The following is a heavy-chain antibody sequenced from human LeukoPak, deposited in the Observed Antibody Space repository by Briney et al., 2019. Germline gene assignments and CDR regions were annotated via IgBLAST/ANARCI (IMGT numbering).Heavy chain of an antibody. Sequence: PSETLSLTCAVYGGSFSGYYWSWIRQPPGKGLEWIGEINHSGSTNYNPSLKSRVTISVDTSKNQFSLKLRSVTAADTAVYYCARPMYYYGLGSYYIFDYWGQGTLVTVSS. V-gene: IGHV4-34*01. D-gene: IGHD3-10*01. CDR2: INHSGST. CDR1: GGSFSGYY. J-gene: IGHJ4*02. CDR3: ARPMYYYGLGSYYIFDY.